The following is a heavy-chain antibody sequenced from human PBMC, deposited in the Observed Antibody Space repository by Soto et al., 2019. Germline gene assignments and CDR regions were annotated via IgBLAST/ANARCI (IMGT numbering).Heavy chain of an antibody. J-gene: IGHJ4*02. CDR2: ISCDRSRI. D-gene: IGHD1-26*01. Sequence: PGGSLRLSCAASGFTFDDYAMNWVRQAPGKGLEWVAVISCDRSRISYADSVKGRFTISRDNSKNTLYLQMNSLRAEDTAVYYCARDLVGANWFDYWGQGTLVTVSS. V-gene: IGHV3-33*08. CDR1: GFTFDDYA. CDR3: ARDLVGANWFDY.